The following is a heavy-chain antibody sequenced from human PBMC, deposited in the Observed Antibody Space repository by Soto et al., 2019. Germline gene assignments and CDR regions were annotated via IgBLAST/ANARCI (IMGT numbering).Heavy chain of an antibody. CDR3: ATVHNTSRSFDY. CDR1: GFTFNIYA. CDR2: TGATGRTT. D-gene: IGHD1-20*01. Sequence: GSLRLSCAASGFTFNIYAMTWVRQAPGKGLEWVSTTGATGRTTYYSDSVKGRFTVSRDNSKNTLDLQMSNLRAEDTAVYYCATVHNTSRSFDYWGQGTLVTVSS. J-gene: IGHJ4*02. V-gene: IGHV3-23*01.